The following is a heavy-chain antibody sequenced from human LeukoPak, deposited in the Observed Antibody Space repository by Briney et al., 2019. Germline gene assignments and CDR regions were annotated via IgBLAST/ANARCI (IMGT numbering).Heavy chain of an antibody. D-gene: IGHD1-26*01. CDR2: IRYDGSNT. CDR3: AKGIVGGTGFDY. Sequence: GGSLRLSCAASGFTFSSYGMHWVRQAPGKGLEWVAFIRYDGSNTCYADSVKGRFTISRDNSKNTLYLQMNSLRAEDTAVYYCAKGIVGGTGFDYWGQGTLVTVSS. CDR1: GFTFSSYG. V-gene: IGHV3-30*02. J-gene: IGHJ4*02.